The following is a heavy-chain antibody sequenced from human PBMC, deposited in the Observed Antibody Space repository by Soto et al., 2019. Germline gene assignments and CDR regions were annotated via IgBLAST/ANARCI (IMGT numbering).Heavy chain of an antibody. J-gene: IGHJ6*02. V-gene: IGHV4-30-4*01. CDR1: GGSISSGDYY. CDR2: IFYTGST. D-gene: IGHD5-12*01. Sequence: QVHLQESGPGLVKPSQTLSLTCTVSGGSISSGDYYWSWIRQSPGTGLEWIGYIFYTGSTYYNPSRRSRLAISVDTSKNKFSLKLSSVTAADAAVYYCAREPIKWYGMDVWGQGTTVTVSS. CDR3: AREPIKWYGMDV.